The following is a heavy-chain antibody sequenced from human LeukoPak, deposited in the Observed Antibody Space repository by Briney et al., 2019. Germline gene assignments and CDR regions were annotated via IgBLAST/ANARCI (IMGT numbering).Heavy chain of an antibody. D-gene: IGHD5-18*01. V-gene: IGHV3-30*02. Sequence: EGSLRLSCAASGFTFSSYGMHWVRQAPGKGLEWVAFIRYDGSNKYYADSVKGRFTISRDNSKNTLYLQMNSLRAEDTAVYYCAKGTRGYSYGEGFDYWGQGTLVTVSS. CDR2: IRYDGSNK. J-gene: IGHJ4*02. CDR1: GFTFSSYG. CDR3: AKGTRGYSYGEGFDY.